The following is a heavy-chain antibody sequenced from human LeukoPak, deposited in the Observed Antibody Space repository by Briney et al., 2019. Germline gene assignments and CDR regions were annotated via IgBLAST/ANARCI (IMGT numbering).Heavy chain of an antibody. D-gene: IGHD4-23*01. CDR3: ARAYGGNSGVFDY. CDR1: GFTFSDSY. CDR2: IKQDGSEK. Sequence: GGSLRLSCAASGFTFSDSYMTWIRQAPGKGLEWVANIKQDGSEKYYVDSVKGRSTISRDNAKNSLYLQMNSLRAEDTAVYYCARAYGGNSGVFDYWGQGTLVTVSS. V-gene: IGHV3-7*01. J-gene: IGHJ4*02.